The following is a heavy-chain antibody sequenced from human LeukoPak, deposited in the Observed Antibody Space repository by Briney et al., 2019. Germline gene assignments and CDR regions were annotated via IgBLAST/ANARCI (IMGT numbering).Heavy chain of an antibody. J-gene: IGHJ5*02. D-gene: IGHD5-24*01. CDR1: GDTFSSYA. CDR2: IIPILGTA. CDR3: ARDWGHGYLSPDSDWFDP. Sequence: ASVKVSCNVSGDTFSSYAISWVRQAPGQGLEWMGGIIPILGTANYAQKFQGRVTITTDESTSTAYMELSSLRSEDTAVYYCARDWGHGYLSPDSDWFDPWGQGTLVTVSS. V-gene: IGHV1-69*05.